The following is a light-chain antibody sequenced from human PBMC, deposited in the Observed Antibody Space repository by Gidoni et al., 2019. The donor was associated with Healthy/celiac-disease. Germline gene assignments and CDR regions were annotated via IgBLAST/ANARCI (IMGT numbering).Light chain of an antibody. CDR2: AAS. J-gene: IGKJ2*01. V-gene: IGKV1-39*01. CDR1: QSISSY. CDR3: QQSYSTLYT. Sequence: DIHMTHSPSALSASVGDRVTITCRASQSISSYLNWYQQKPGKAPKLLLYAASSSQSGVPSRFSGSGSATDFTLTISSLQPEDFATYYCQQSYSTLYTFGQGTKLEIK.